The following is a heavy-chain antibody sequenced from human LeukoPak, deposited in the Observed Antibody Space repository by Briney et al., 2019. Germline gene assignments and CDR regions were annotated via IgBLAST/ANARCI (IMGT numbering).Heavy chain of an antibody. CDR1: GGSIDTYY. CDR3: ARHIGGGIEDMDV. D-gene: IGHD3-16*02. J-gene: IGHJ6*03. Sequence: SETLSITCTVSGGSIDTYYWSWIRQSPGKGLEWIGYIYVTGTRYNPYLQSRVTISVDRSRNQFFLKMSSVTAADTAVYYCARHIGGGIEDMDVWGKGTKVIVSS. CDR2: IYVTGT. V-gene: IGHV4-59*08.